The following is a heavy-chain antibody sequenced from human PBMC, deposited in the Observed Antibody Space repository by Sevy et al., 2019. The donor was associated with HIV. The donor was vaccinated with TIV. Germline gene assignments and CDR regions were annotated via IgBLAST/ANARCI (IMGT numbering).Heavy chain of an antibody. V-gene: IGHV4-61*05. D-gene: IGHD1-26*01. J-gene: IGHJ4*02. CDR3: AGENAWGRGYS. Sequence: SETLSLTCTVSGGSISSSSYYWGWIRQPPGKGLEWIANIYYNGHINYNPSLKSRVTLSLDTSKNQFSLRLSSVTAADTAMYYCAGENAWGRGYSWGQGTLVTVSS. CDR1: GGSISSSSYY. CDR2: IYYNGHI.